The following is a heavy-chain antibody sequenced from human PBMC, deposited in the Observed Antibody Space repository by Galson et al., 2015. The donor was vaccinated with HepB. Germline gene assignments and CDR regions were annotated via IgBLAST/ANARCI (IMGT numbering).Heavy chain of an antibody. J-gene: IGHJ3*02. CDR2: INHSGST. V-gene: IGHV4-34*01. D-gene: IGHD3-10*01. CDR1: GGSFSGYY. CDR3: ARGVRYRGFDI. Sequence: SLTCAVYGGSFSGYYWSWIRQPPGKGLEWIGEINHSGSTNYNPSLKSRVTISVDTSKNQFSLKLSSVTAADTAVYYCARGVRYRGFDIWGQGTMVTVSS.